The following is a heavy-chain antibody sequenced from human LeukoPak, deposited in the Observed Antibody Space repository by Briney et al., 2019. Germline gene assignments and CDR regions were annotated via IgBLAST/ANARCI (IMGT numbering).Heavy chain of an antibody. D-gene: IGHD2-2*01. CDR1: GFTLGDYA. CDR2: IRSKAYGGTT. V-gene: IGHV3-49*04. J-gene: IGHJ3*02. Sequence: QPGRSLRLSCTASGFTLGDYAMSWVRQAPGEGLGWVGFIRSKAYGGTTEYAASVKGRFTISRDDSKSIAYLQMNSLKTEDTAVYYCTIYCSSTSCYGAFDIWGQGTMVTVSS. CDR3: TIYCSSTSCYGAFDI.